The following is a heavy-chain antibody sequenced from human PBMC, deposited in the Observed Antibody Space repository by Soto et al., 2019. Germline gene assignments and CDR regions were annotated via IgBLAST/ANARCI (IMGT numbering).Heavy chain of an antibody. CDR1: GFTFSSYG. CDR3: ARQPGQWLENYYYYGMDV. J-gene: IGHJ6*02. CDR2: ISYDGSNK. D-gene: IGHD6-19*01. V-gene: IGHV3-30*03. Sequence: GGSLRLSCAASGFTFSSYGMHWVRQAPGKGLEWVAVISYDGSNKYYADSVKGRFTISRDNSKNTLYLQMNSPRAEDTAVYYWARQPGQWLENYYYYGMDVWGQGTTVTVSS.